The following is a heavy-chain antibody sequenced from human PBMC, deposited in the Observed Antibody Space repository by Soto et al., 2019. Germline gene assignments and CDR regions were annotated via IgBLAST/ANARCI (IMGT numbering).Heavy chain of an antibody. D-gene: IGHD1-26*01. Sequence: GASVKVSCKASGYTFTGYYMHWVRQAPGQGLEWMGWINPNSGGTNYAQKFQGWVTMTRDTSISTAYMELSRLRSDDTAVYYCARSIMVATEWNYYYYGMDFWGQGPTVTVS. CDR2: INPNSGGT. J-gene: IGHJ6*02. V-gene: IGHV1-2*04. CDR3: ARSIMVATEWNYYYYGMDF. CDR1: GYTFTGYY.